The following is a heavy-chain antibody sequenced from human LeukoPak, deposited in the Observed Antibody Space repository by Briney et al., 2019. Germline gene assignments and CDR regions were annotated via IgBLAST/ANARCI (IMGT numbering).Heavy chain of an antibody. CDR3: ARPDSGYDWGVY. CDR1: GFTFTSYA. V-gene: IGHV3-23*01. Sequence: PGGSLRLSCAASGFTFTSYAMSWVRQAPEKGLEWVSAISGSGGSTYYADSVEGRFTISRDNSKNTLYLQMNSLRAEDTAVYYCARPDSGYDWGVYWGQGTLVTVSS. J-gene: IGHJ4*02. CDR2: ISGSGGST. D-gene: IGHD5-12*01.